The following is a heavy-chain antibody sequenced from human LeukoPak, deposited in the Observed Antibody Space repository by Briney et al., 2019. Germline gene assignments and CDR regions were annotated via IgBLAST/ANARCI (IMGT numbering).Heavy chain of an antibody. J-gene: IGHJ6*03. CDR1: GGTFNSYA. V-gene: IGHV1-69*05. CDR2: IIPIFGTA. Sequence: GASVKVSCKASGGTFNSYAISWVRQAPGQGLEWMGGIIPIFGTANYAQKFQGRVTITTDESTSTAYMELSSLRSEDTAVYYCARGPHLTGNPEYYYYYMDVWGKGTTVTVSS. CDR3: ARGPHLTGNPEYYYYYMDV. D-gene: IGHD1-20*01.